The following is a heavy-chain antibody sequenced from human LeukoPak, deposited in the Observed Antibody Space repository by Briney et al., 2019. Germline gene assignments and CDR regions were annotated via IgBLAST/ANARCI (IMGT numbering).Heavy chain of an antibody. CDR1: GSTVSSNY. V-gene: IGHV3-66*01. J-gene: IGHJ4*02. D-gene: IGHD3-22*01. CDR2: IYSGGST. Sequence: GGSLRLSCAASGSTVSSNYMSWVRQAPGKGLEWVSVIYSGGSTYYADSVKGRFTISRDNSKNTLYLQMNSLRAEDTAVYYCARMRDSSGYFDYWGQGTLVTVSS. CDR3: ARMRDSSGYFDY.